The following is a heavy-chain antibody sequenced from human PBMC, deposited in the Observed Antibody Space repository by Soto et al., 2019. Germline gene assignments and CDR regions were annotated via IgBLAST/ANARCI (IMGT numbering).Heavy chain of an antibody. CDR2: MNPNSGNT. CDR1: GYTFTSYD. V-gene: IGHV1-8*01. CDR3: ARTPRPMAYYYYYMDV. Sequence: ASVKVSCKASGYTFTSYDINWVRQATGQGLEWMGWMNPNSGNTGYAQKFQGRVTMTRNTSISTAYMELSSLRSEDTAVYYCARTPRPMAYYYYYMDVWGKGTTVTVSS. J-gene: IGHJ6*03. D-gene: IGHD2-8*01.